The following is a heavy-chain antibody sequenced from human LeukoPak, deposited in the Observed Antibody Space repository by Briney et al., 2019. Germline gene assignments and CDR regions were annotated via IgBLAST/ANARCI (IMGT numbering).Heavy chain of an antibody. Sequence: PGGSLRLSCAASGFIFSSHAMSWIRHPPGKGLEWIGYIYHSGSTNYNPSLKSRVTISVDTSKNQFSLKLSSVTAADTAVYYCASSCSGGSCSTPARLDYWGQGTLVTVSS. CDR2: IYHSGST. D-gene: IGHD2-15*01. J-gene: IGHJ4*02. V-gene: IGHV4-34*01. CDR1: GFIFSSHA. CDR3: ASSCSGGSCSTPARLDY.